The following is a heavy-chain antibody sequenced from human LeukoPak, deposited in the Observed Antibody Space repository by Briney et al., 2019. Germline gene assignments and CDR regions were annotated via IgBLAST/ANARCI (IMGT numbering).Heavy chain of an antibody. V-gene: IGHV4-34*01. Sequence: PSETLSLTCAVYGGSFSGYYWSWIRQPPGKGLEWIGEVNHSGSTNYNPSLKSRVTISLDTSKSQFSLKVRYVTAADTAVYYCARGLNDSWTGENYWGQGTLVTVSS. D-gene: IGHD3-3*01. J-gene: IGHJ4*02. CDR1: GGSFSGYY. CDR2: VNHSGST. CDR3: ARGLNDSWTGENY.